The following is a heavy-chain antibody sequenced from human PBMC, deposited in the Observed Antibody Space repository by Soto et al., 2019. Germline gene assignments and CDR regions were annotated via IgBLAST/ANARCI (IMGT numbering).Heavy chain of an antibody. V-gene: IGHV1-18*01. J-gene: IGHJ5*02. CDR2: LIPYNGDR. CDR3: VRDASSGYRGWWDP. D-gene: IGHD5-12*01. CDR1: GYTFTSYG. Sequence: SVKVSCKASGYTFTSYGISWVRQAPGQGLEWMGLLIPYNGDRIYAQKFQGRVILTTDTATNTAYMELGSLRSDDTAVYYCVRDASSGYRGWWDPWGQGTLVTVSS.